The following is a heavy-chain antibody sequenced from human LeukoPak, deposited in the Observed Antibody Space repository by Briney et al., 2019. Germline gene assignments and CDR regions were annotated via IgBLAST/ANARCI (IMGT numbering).Heavy chain of an antibody. CDR3: ARDYCSSTSCLFDY. J-gene: IGHJ3*01. CDR1: GYTFTVYY. V-gene: IGHV1-2*06. D-gene: IGHD2-2*01. Sequence: ASVTVSFTASGYTFTVYYMHWVRQAPGQGLEWMGRINPNSGDTNYAQKFQGGVTMTRDTSISTAYMELSRLRSDDTAVYYCARDYCSSTSCLFDYWGQGTMVTVSS. CDR2: INPNSGDT.